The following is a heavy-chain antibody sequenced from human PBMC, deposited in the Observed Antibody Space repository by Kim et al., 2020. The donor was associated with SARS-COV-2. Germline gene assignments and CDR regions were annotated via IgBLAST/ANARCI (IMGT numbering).Heavy chain of an antibody. D-gene: IGHD3-9*01. CDR2: INHSGST. CDR1: GGSFSGYY. CDR3: ARARGILTGYRGFDP. Sequence: SETLSLTCAVYGGSFSGYYWSWIRQPPGKGLEWIGEINHSGSTNYNPSLKSRVTISVDTSKNQFSLKLSSVTAADTAVYYCARARGILTGYRGFDPWGQGTLVTVSS. J-gene: IGHJ5*02. V-gene: IGHV4-34*01.